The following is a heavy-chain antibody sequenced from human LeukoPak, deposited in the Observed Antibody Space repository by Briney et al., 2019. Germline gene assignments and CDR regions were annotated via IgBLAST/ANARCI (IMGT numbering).Heavy chain of an antibody. D-gene: IGHD1-26*01. Sequence: ASVKVSCKDSGYTFTTYAMNWVRQAPGQGLEWMGWINTNTGNPTYAQGFTGRFVFSLDTSVSTAYLQISSLKAEDTAVYYCARDGSYSPRCWFDPWGQGTLVTVSS. V-gene: IGHV7-4-1*02. J-gene: IGHJ5*02. CDR1: GYTFTTYA. CDR2: INTNTGNP. CDR3: ARDGSYSPRCWFDP.